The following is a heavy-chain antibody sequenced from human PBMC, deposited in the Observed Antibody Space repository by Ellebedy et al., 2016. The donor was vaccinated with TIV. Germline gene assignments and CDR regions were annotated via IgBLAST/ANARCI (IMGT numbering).Heavy chain of an antibody. CDR2: MYSSGTT. Sequence: GGSLRLXCAASGITVSNNYMRWVRQAPGKGLEWVSLMYSSGTTHYADSVKGRFTISRDNSKSTLYLQMNSLRTEDTAVYYCAREGVVQVSIEGYYKYYGLDVWGQGTAVAVSS. D-gene: IGHD1-26*01. J-gene: IGHJ6*02. CDR1: GITVSNNY. V-gene: IGHV3-66*01. CDR3: AREGVVQVSIEGYYKYYGLDV.